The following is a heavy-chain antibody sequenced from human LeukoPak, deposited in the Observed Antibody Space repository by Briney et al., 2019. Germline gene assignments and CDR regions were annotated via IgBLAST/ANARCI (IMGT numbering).Heavy chain of an antibody. D-gene: IGHD4-17*01. Sequence: GRSLRLSCAASGFTLDDYAMHWVRQAPGKGLEWVSGISWNSGSIGYADSVKGRFTISRDNAKNSLYLQMNSLRAEDTALYYCAKGGSATVTTSFDYWGQGTLVTVSS. J-gene: IGHJ4*02. CDR2: ISWNSGSI. CDR1: GFTLDDYA. V-gene: IGHV3-9*01. CDR3: AKGGSATVTTSFDY.